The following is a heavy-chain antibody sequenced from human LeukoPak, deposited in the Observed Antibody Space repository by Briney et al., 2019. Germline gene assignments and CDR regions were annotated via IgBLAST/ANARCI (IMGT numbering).Heavy chain of an antibody. CDR3: ARGQRIAVAGRWVNWFDP. CDR2: INNSGST. J-gene: IGHJ5*02. D-gene: IGHD6-19*01. Sequence: SETLSLTCAVYGGSFSGYYWSWILQPPGKGLEWIGEINNSGSTNYNPSLKSRVTISVDTSKNQFSLKLSSVTAADTAVYYCARGQRIAVAGRWVNWFDPWGQGTLVTVSS. V-gene: IGHV4-34*01. CDR1: GGSFSGYY.